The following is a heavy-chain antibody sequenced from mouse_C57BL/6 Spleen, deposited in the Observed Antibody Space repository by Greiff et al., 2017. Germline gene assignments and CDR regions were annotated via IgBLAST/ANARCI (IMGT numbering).Heavy chain of an antibody. V-gene: IGHV1-55*01. CDR1: GYTFTSYW. J-gene: IGHJ4*01. Sequence: QVQLQQPGAELVKPGASVKMSCKASGYTFTSYWITWVKQRPGQGLEWIGDIYPGSGSTTYNEKFKSKATRTVDTSSSTAYMQLSSLTYEDSAVYYCARGGLRRAYYARDYWGQGTSVTVSS. CDR2: IYPGSGST. CDR3: ARGGLRRAYYARDY. D-gene: IGHD2-4*01.